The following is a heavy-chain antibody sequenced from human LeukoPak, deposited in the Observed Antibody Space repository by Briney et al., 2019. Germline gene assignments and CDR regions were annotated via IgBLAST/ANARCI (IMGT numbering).Heavy chain of an antibody. D-gene: IGHD6-19*01. CDR1: GSNFDSYG. J-gene: IGHJ4*02. Sequence: GGSLRLSRAASGSNFDSYGMSWVRQAPGKGLEWVSGINWNGGSTGYADSVKGRFTIFRDNAKNFLFLQMNSLRAEDTALYYCARGDSSGWYFDYWGQGVLVTVSS. CDR3: ARGDSSGWYFDY. CDR2: INWNGGST. V-gene: IGHV3-20*04.